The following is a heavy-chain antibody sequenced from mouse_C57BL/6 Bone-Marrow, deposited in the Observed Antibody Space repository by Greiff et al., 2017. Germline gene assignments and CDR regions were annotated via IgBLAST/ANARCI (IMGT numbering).Heavy chain of an antibody. CDR2: IDPSDRET. J-gene: IGHJ3*01. Sequence: VQLQQPGAELVRPGSSVKLSCKASGYTFTSYWMHWVKQRPIQGLEWIGNIDPSDRETHYNQKFKDKATLTVDKSSSTAYMQHSSLTSEDSAVYYCARSCSYWGQGTLVTVSA. V-gene: IGHV1-52*01. CDR1: GYTFTSYW. CDR3: ARSCSY.